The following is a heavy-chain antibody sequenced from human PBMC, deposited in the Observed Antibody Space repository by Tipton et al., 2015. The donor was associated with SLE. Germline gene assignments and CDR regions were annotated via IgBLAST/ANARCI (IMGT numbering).Heavy chain of an antibody. CDR1: GGSISNSAYY. J-gene: IGHJ4*01. CDR3: TRLRGRFFDNSGSYHFDF. D-gene: IGHD3-22*01. V-gene: IGHV4-39*01. CDR2: FSYTGTT. Sequence: TLSLTCTVSGGSISNSAYYWGWIRQSPGKGLEWIGSFSYTGTTYYNPSLKSRITISVDTSKNQFSLRLSSVTAADTSVYFCTRLRGRFFDNSGSYHFDFWGHGTLVTVSS.